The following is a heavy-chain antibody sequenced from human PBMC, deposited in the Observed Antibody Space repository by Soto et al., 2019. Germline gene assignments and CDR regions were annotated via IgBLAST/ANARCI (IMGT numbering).Heavy chain of an antibody. D-gene: IGHD2-15*01. J-gene: IGHJ4*02. CDR1: GFSLSTSGMR. CDR2: IDWDDDK. Sequence: SGPTLVNPTQTLTLTCTFSGFSLSTSGMRVSCIRQPPGKALEWLARIDWDDDKFYNTSLKTRLTISKDSSKNRVVLTMTNMDPVDTATYYCARMFHCSGGTCPFDYWGQGALVTVSS. CDR3: ARMFHCSGGTCPFDY. V-gene: IGHV2-70*04.